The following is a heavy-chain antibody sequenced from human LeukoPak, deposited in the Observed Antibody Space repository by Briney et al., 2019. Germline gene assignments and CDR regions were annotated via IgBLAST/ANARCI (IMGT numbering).Heavy chain of an antibody. J-gene: IGHJ4*02. CDR2: INPNSGDT. CDR1: GKTFTGYY. V-gene: IGHV1-2*06. CDR3: AREYYDSSEFDS. D-gene: IGHD3-22*01. Sequence: ASVKVSCKTSGKTFTGYYIHWVRQAPGQGLEWVGRINPNSGDTKYAPKLQGRVTMPRDTSISTIYMELSRLRSDDTAVYYCAREYYDSSEFDSWGQGTLVTVSS.